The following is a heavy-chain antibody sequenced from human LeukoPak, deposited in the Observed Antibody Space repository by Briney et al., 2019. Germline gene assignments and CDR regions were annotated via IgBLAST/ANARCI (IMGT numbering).Heavy chain of an antibody. CDR3: ASFGAVAGTRNWFDP. CDR2: FDPEDGET. J-gene: IGHJ5*02. V-gene: IGHV1-24*01. Sequence: ASVKVSCKVSGYTLTELSMHWVRQAPGKGLEWMGGFDPEDGETIYAQKFQGRVTMTEDTSTDTAYMELSSLRSEDTAVYYCASFGAVAGTRNWFDPWGQGTLVTVSS. CDR1: GYTLTELS. D-gene: IGHD6-19*01.